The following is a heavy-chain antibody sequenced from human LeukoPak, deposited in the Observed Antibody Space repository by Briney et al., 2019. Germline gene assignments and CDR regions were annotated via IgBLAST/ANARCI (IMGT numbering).Heavy chain of an antibody. CDR3: ARVDTAMGSLDY. CDR1: GFTFSTYA. J-gene: IGHJ4*02. CDR2: ISGSGGST. Sequence: PGGSLRLSCAASGFTFSTYAMSWVRQAPGKGLEWVSAISGSGGSTNYADSVKGRFTISRDSSKNTLYLQMNTLRAEDTAVYYCARVDTAMGSLDYWGQGTLVTVSS. D-gene: IGHD5-18*01. V-gene: IGHV3-23*01.